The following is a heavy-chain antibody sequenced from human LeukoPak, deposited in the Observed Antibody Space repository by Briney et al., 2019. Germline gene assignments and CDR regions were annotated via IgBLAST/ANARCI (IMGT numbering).Heavy chain of an antibody. CDR2: IIPIFGTA. CDR3: ARQDCSSTSCYLGWFDP. V-gene: IGHV1-69*13. CDR1: GGTFSSYA. Sequence: SVKVSCKASGGTFSSYAISWVRQAPGQGLEWMGGIIPIFGTANYAQKFQGRVTITADESTSTAYMELSSLRSEDTAVYYCARQDCSSTSCYLGWFDPWGQGTLVTVSS. J-gene: IGHJ5*02. D-gene: IGHD2-2*01.